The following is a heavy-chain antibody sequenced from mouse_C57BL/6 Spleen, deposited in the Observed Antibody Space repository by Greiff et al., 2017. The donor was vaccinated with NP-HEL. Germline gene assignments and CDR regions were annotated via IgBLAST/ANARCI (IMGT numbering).Heavy chain of an antibody. Sequence: EVKLMESGGGLVQPGGSLSLSCAASGFTFTDYYMSWVRQPPGKALEWLGFIRNKANGYTTEYSASVKGRFTISRDNSQSILYLQMNALRAEDSATYYCARSLHYNAMDYWGQGTSVTVSS. CDR1: GFTFTDYY. D-gene: IGHD2-12*01. J-gene: IGHJ4*01. CDR3: ARSLHYNAMDY. V-gene: IGHV7-3*01. CDR2: IRNKANGYTT.